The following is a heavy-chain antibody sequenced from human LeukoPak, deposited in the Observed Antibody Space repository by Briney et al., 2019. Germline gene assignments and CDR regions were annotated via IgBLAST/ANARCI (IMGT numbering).Heavy chain of an antibody. V-gene: IGHV3-23*01. J-gene: IGHJ4*02. CDR2: ISGSGGST. CDR3: AKTSIWRYYRM. Sequence: GGSLRLSCAASGFTFSSCAMRWVRQAPGKGLEWVSAISGSGGSTYYADSVKGRFTISRDNSKNTLYLQMNSLRAEDTAVYYCAKTSIWRYYRMWGQGTLVTVSS. CDR1: GFTFSSCA. D-gene: IGHD1-26*01.